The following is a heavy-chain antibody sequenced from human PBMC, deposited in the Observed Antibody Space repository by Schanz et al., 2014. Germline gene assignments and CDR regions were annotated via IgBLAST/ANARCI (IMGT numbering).Heavy chain of an antibody. CDR2: IYYSGST. Sequence: QVQLQESGPGLVKPSETLSLTCTVSGGSISSYYWSWIRQPPGKGLEWIGYIYYSGSTNYNPSLKSRITISVDTSKNQFSLKLSSVTAADTAVYYCARDLSRGYSYGRRQSDAFDIWGQGTMVTVSS. V-gene: IGHV4-59*01. CDR1: GGSISSYY. J-gene: IGHJ3*02. D-gene: IGHD5-18*01. CDR3: ARDLSRGYSYGRRQSDAFDI.